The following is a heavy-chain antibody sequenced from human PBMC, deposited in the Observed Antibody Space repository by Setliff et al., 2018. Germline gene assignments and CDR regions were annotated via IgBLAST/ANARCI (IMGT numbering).Heavy chain of an antibody. V-gene: IGHV7-4-1*02. CDR3: ARGVYEYSYGYRGHYYYYMDV. CDR2: INTNTGNP. Sequence: ASVKVSCKASGYTFTGYAINWVRQAPGQGLEYLGWINTNTGNPTYVQGFTGRFVFSLGTSVSTAYLQISSLKAEDTAVYYCARGVYEYSYGYRGHYYYYMDVWGKGATVTVSS. CDR1: GYTFTGYA. J-gene: IGHJ6*03. D-gene: IGHD3-16*01.